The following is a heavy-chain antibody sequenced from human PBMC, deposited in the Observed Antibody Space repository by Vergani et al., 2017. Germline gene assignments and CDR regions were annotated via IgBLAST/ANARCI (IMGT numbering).Heavy chain of an antibody. Sequence: QVQLVQSGAEVKKPGASVKVSCKASGYTFTSYYMHWVRQAPGQGLEWMGIINPSGGSTSYAQKFQGRVTMTRDTSTSTVYVELSSLRSEDTAVYYCARDFVPVTIFGVVIINDYWGQGTLGTVSS. CDR2: INPSGGST. V-gene: IGHV1-46*03. CDR1: GYTFTSYY. CDR3: ARDFVPVTIFGVVIINDY. D-gene: IGHD3-3*01. J-gene: IGHJ4*02.